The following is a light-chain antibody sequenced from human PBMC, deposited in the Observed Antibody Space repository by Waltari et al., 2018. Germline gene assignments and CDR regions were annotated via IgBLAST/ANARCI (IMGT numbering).Light chain of an antibody. CDR2: HAS. CDR1: PSIGIY. Sequence: EIVLTQSPGTLSLSPGERATLSCRASPSIGIYLAWYQQKPGQAPRLLMYHASSRATGIPDRFSGSGSGTDFSLTISRLEPEDFAVYYCQKYESLPATFGQGTKVEIK. V-gene: IGKV3-20*01. CDR3: QKYESLPAT. J-gene: IGKJ1*01.